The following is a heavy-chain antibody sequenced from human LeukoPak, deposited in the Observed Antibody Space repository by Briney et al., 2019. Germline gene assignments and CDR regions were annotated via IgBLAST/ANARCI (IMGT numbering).Heavy chain of an antibody. CDR3: AKDKSGVLLWFGELSGYFDY. CDR1: GFTFSSYG. Sequence: SGGSLRLSCAASGFTFSSYGMHWVRQAPGKGLEWVAVISYDGSNKYYADSVKGRFTISRDNSKNTLYLQMNSLRAEDTAVYYCAKDKSGVLLWFGELSGYFDYWGQGTLVTVSS. CDR2: ISYDGSNK. V-gene: IGHV3-30*18. D-gene: IGHD3-10*01. J-gene: IGHJ4*02.